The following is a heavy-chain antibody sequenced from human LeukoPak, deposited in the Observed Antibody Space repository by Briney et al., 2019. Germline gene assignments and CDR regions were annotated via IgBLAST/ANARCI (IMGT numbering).Heavy chain of an antibody. CDR1: GFTFSNFA. CDR3: AKDSGGQRYPPPDFDC. Sequence: PGGSLRLSCAASGFTFSNFAMSWVRQAPGKGLECVSVISDSGASTYFADSVRGRFTISRDNSKNTLYLQMNGLRAEDTAVYYCAKDSGGQRYPPPDFDCWGQGTLVTVSS. V-gene: IGHV3-23*01. D-gene: IGHD3-16*01. J-gene: IGHJ4*02. CDR2: ISDSGAST.